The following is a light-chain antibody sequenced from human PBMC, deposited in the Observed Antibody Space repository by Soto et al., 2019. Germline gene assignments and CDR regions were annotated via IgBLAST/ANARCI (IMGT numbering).Light chain of an antibody. CDR2: EVT. Sequence: QSVLTQPPSASGSPGQSVTISCTGTSSDVGGYNYVSWYQQYPGKAPKLMIYEVTKRPSGVPDRFSGSKSGSTASLTVSGLQAEDEADYYCSSYAGSNNLLFGGGTQLTVL. J-gene: IGLJ7*01. V-gene: IGLV2-8*01. CDR1: SSDVGGYNY. CDR3: SSYAGSNNLL.